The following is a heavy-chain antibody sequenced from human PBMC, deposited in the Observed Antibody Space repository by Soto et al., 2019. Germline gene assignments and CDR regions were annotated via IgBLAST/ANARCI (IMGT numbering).Heavy chain of an antibody. Sequence: GGSLRLSCAASGFTFSSYSMNWVRQAPGKGLEWVSSISSSSSYIYYADSVKGRFTISRDNAKNSLYLQMNSLRAEDTAVYYCAREKRSAEHAFDIWGQGTMVTVSS. CDR1: GFTFSSYS. CDR2: ISSSSSYI. CDR3: AREKRSAEHAFDI. J-gene: IGHJ3*02. V-gene: IGHV3-21*01. D-gene: IGHD1-26*01.